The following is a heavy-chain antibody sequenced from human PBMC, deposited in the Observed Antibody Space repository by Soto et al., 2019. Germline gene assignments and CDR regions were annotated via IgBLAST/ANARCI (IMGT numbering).Heavy chain of an antibody. CDR3: AKDEGSGWYYFDY. CDR1: GFTFSSYA. CDR2: ITGRGGRT. Sequence: EVQLLESGGGFVQPGGPLRLSCAASGFTFSSYAMNWVRQAPGKGLEWVSSITGRGGRTYYADSVKGRVTSSRDNSNNSLYLEMDSLSAEDTAVYFCAKDEGSGWYYFDYWGQGTLVILSS. V-gene: IGHV3-23*01. D-gene: IGHD6-19*01. J-gene: IGHJ4*02.